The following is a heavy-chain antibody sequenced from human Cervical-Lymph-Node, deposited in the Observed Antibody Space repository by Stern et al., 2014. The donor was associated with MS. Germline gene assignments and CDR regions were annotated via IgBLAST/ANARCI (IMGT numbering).Heavy chain of an antibody. D-gene: IGHD5/OR15-5a*01. CDR3: VRERSSRGFDY. Sequence: VQLVESGGGVVQPGRSLRVSCATAGFTFTSYAMNWVRQAPGKGLERVAVISYDGNTKYSADSVKGRFTISRDNSKNTLYLQMSSLRAEDTAVYYCVRERSSRGFDYWGQGSLVTVSS. V-gene: IGHV3-30-3*01. CDR1: GFTFTSYA. J-gene: IGHJ4*02. CDR2: ISYDGNTK.